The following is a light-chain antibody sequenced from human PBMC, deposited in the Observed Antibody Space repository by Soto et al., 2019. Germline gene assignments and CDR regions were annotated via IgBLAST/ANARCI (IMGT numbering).Light chain of an antibody. Sequence: ESVLTQSPSTLSLSPGERVTPSCRASQSVSNNYLAWYQQKPGLAPRLLIYDASSRATGIPGRFSGSASGTDFTLTINILEPEDFAVYCCQLYGISPHFGQGTRLEI. J-gene: IGKJ5*01. CDR3: QLYGISPH. V-gene: IGKV3D-20*01. CDR2: DAS. CDR1: QSVSNNY.